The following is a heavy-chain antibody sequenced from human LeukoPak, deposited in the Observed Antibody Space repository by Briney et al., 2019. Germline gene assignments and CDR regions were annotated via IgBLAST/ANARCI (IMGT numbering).Heavy chain of an antibody. CDR2: VDPEDGET. Sequence: ASVKISCKVSGYTFTDYYMHWVPQAPGKGLEWMGLVDPEDGETIYAEKFKGRVTITADTSTDTAYMELSSLRSQDTAVYYGATARIMITFGGAAPRQDNDYWGQGTLVTVSS. CDR3: ATARIMITFGGAAPRQDNDY. CDR1: GYTFTDYY. D-gene: IGHD3-16*01. V-gene: IGHV1-69-2*01. J-gene: IGHJ4*02.